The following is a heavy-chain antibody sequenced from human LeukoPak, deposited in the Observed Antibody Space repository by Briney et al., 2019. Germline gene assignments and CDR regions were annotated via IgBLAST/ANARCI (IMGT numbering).Heavy chain of an antibody. V-gene: IGHV3-15*01. D-gene: IGHD5-12*01. CDR3: TRGLEGFTAYDDF. Sequence: GGSLRLSCVASGFTFSSAWMSWVRQAPGKGLEWIGRIKSKTDGGTTDYAAPVKGRFAISRDDSKNTLYLQMNSLKTEDTAVYYCTRGLEGFTAYDDFWGQGTLVTVSS. CDR1: GFTFSSAW. CDR2: IKSKTDGGTT. J-gene: IGHJ4*02.